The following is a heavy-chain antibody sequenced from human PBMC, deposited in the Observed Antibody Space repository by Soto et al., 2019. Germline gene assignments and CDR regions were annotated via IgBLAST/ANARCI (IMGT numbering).Heavy chain of an antibody. CDR1: GGSFSGYY. CDR3: ARGREDIVVVVAATFYYYYYMDV. Sequence: QVQLQQWGAGLLKPSETLSLTCAVYGGSFSGYYWSWIRQPPGKGLEWIGEINHSGSTNYNPSLKSRVTLSVDTSKNHFSLKLSSVTAADTAVHYCARGREDIVVVVAATFYYYYYMDVWGKGTTVTVSS. D-gene: IGHD2-15*01. V-gene: IGHV4-34*01. CDR2: INHSGST. J-gene: IGHJ6*03.